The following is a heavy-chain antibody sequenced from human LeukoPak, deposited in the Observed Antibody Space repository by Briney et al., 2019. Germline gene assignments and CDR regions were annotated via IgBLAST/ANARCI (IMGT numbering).Heavy chain of an antibody. Sequence: PSETLSPTCTVSGGSISSSSYYWGWIRQPPGKGLEWIGSIYYSGSTNYNPSLKSRVTMSVDTSKNQFSLNLSSVTAADTAVYYCARDMVATGTFDYWGQGTLVTVSS. CDR2: IYYSGST. D-gene: IGHD5-12*01. V-gene: IGHV4-39*07. CDR3: ARDMVATGTFDY. CDR1: GGSISSSSYY. J-gene: IGHJ4*02.